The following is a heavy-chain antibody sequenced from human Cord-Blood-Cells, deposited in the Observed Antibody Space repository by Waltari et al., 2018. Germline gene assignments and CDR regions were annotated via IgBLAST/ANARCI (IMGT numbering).Heavy chain of an antibody. V-gene: IGHV3-74*01. J-gene: IGHJ4*02. Sequence: EVQLVESGGGLVQPGGSLRLSCAASGFTFSGYWMTWVRQAPGKGLVWVSRINSDGSSTSYADSVKGRFTISRDNAKNTLYLQMNSLRAEDSAVYYCARGRVSNYVDYWGQGTLVTVSS. CDR3: ARGRVSNYVDY. CDR2: INSDGSST. CDR1: GFTFSGYW. D-gene: IGHD4-4*01.